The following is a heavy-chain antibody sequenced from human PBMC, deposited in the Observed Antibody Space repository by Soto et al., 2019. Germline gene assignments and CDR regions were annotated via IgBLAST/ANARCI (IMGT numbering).Heavy chain of an antibody. J-gene: IGHJ3*02. D-gene: IGHD3-22*01. Sequence: GGSLRLSCAASGFTFSSYGMHWVRQAPGKGLEWVAVISYDGSNKYYADSVKGRFTISRDNSKNTLYLQMNSLRAEDTAVYYCAKELPYYYDSSGHTSGAFDIWGQGTMVTVSS. CDR3: AKELPYYYDSSGHTSGAFDI. CDR1: GFTFSSYG. CDR2: ISYDGSNK. V-gene: IGHV3-30*18.